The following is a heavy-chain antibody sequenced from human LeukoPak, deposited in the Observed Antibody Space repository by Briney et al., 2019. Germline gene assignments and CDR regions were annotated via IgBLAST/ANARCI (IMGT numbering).Heavy chain of an antibody. Sequence: TGESLKISCKGSGYSFTDYWIGWVRQMPGKGLEWMGIIYPGDSDTRYSPSFQGQVTISADKSISTAYLQWISLKASDTAVYYCARRRMEMTTIGWYFDYWGQGTLVTVSS. J-gene: IGHJ4*02. V-gene: IGHV5-51*01. CDR1: GYSFTDYW. D-gene: IGHD5-24*01. CDR2: IYPGDSDT. CDR3: ARRRMEMTTIGWYFDY.